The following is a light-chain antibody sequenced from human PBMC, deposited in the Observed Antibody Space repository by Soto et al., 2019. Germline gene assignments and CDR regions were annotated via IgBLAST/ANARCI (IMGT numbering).Light chain of an antibody. CDR2: DVS. Sequence: QSALTQPASVSESPGQSITISCTGTSSDVGGYKYVSWYQQHPGKAPKLMIYDVSNRPSGVSNRFSGSKSGNTASLTISGLQADDEANYYCSSYTSSNTVIFGGGTKLTVL. V-gene: IGLV2-14*01. J-gene: IGLJ2*01. CDR1: SSDVGGYKY. CDR3: SSYTSSNTVI.